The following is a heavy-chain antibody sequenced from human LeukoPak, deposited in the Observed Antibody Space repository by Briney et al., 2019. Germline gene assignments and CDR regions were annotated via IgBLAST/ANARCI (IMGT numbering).Heavy chain of an antibody. V-gene: IGHV4-39*07. CDR2: ISYSGST. Sequence: SETLSLTCPVSAGSISSSPYYWGWIRQSPGKFLEWIGTISYSGSTYYNPSLKSRVTISVDTFKNQLSLKLSSVTAADTAVYYCERSQTYNWFDPWGQGTLVTVSS. CDR3: ERSQTYNWFDP. J-gene: IGHJ5*02. CDR1: AGSISSSPYY.